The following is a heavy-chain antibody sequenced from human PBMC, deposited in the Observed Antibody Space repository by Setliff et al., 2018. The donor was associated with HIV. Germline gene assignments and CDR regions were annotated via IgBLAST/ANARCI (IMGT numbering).Heavy chain of an antibody. V-gene: IGHV3-23*01. D-gene: IGHD1-26*01. Sequence: GGSLRLSCAASGFTFNNYAMSWVRHPPGKGLEWVSTLGIGTDTYYTDSVKGRFTISRDNSKNTLYVQMNSLRAEDTAVYYCARGSYYEAGYWGQGTLVTVSS. J-gene: IGHJ4*02. CDR2: LGIGTDT. CDR1: GFTFNNYA. CDR3: ARGSYYEAGY.